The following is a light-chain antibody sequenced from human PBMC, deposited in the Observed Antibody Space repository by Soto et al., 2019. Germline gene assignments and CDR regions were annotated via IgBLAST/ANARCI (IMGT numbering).Light chain of an antibody. V-gene: IGLV2-14*01. Sequence: QSVLTQPASVSGSPGQSIAISCTGSSSDVGIYNYVSWYQQHPGKVPKLIIYEVTNRPSGVSNRFSASKSGNTASLFISGLQAEDEADYYCSSYTSDSSYVFGSGTKVTVL. J-gene: IGLJ1*01. CDR3: SSYTSDSSYV. CDR1: SSDVGIYNY. CDR2: EVT.